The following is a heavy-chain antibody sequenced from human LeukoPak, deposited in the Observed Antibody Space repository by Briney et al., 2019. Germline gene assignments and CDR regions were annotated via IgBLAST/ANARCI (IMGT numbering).Heavy chain of an antibody. D-gene: IGHD3-16*02. CDR3: ARGPRIRLGELSASTDYYYYYGMDV. CDR1: GFTFSDYY. Sequence: GGSLRLSCAASGFTFSDYYMSWLRQAPGKGLEWVSYISSSGSTIYYADSVKGRFTISRDNAKNSLYLQMNSLRAEDTAVYYCARGPRIRLGELSASTDYYYYYGMDVWGQGTTVTVSS. V-gene: IGHV3-11*01. J-gene: IGHJ6*02. CDR2: ISSSGSTI.